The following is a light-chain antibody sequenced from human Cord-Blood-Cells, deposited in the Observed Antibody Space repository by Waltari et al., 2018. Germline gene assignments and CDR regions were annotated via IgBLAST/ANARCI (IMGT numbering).Light chain of an antibody. CDR1: RSDVGSYNL. J-gene: IGLJ3*02. CDR3: CSYAGSSTYWV. Sequence: QSALTQPASVSGSPGQSITIPCTGTRSDVGSYNLVSWCQQHPGKAPKLMIYEGSKRPSGVSNRFSGSKSGNTASLTSSGLQAEGEADYYCCSYAGSSTYWVFGGGTKLTVL. V-gene: IGLV2-23*01. CDR2: EGS.